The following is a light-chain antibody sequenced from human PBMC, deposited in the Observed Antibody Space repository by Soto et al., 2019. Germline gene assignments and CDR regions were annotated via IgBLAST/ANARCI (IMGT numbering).Light chain of an antibody. CDR1: QSVSTY. J-gene: IGKJ1*01. V-gene: IGKV3-20*01. Sequence: EIVLTQSPGTLSLSPGERATLSCRASQSVSTYLAWYQQKPGQPPRLLVYGASSRATGIPDRCSGSGSGTDFTLTISRLEPEDFAMYYCQQYASSPRTCGQGTKVEIK. CDR3: QQYASSPRT. CDR2: GAS.